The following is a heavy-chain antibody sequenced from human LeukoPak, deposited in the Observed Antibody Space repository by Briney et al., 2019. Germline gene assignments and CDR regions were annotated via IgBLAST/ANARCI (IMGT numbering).Heavy chain of an antibody. V-gene: IGHV4-39*07. J-gene: IGHJ4*02. Sequence: SETLSLTCAVSRGSITNSSCYWGWIRQPPGKGLEWIGGIYYTGTTYYSPSLNSRITISMDTSKKQFSLRLSSVTAADTAVYYCARGPQGAYSSSWYYFDYWGQGTLVTVSS. D-gene: IGHD6-13*01. CDR3: ARGPQGAYSSSWYYFDY. CDR2: IYYTGTT. CDR1: RGSITNSSCY.